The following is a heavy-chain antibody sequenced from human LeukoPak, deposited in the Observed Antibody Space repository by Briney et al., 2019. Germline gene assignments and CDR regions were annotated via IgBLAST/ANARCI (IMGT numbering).Heavy chain of an antibody. CDR2: IYYSGST. D-gene: IGHD3-10*01. Sequence: SQTLSLTCTVSGGSISSSSYYWGWIRQPPGKGLEWIGSIYYSGSTYYNPSLKSRVTISVDTSKNQFSLKLSSVTAADTAVYYCARSGVLAGILITMVRGVINWFDPWGQGTLVTVSS. CDR3: ARSGVLAGILITMVRGVINWFDP. CDR1: GGSISSSSYY. J-gene: IGHJ5*02. V-gene: IGHV4-39*07.